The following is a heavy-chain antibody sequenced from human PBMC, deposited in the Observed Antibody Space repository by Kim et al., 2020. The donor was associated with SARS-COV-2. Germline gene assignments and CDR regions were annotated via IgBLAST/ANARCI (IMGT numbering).Heavy chain of an antibody. CDR1: GYTFDSYS. Sequence: SVKVSCKASGYTFDSYSLYGVRQAPGQRFEWMGWINGGNGNRRYSQNFQGRVTITRDTSATTAYMELSSLTSKDTAVYYCAREGSGSYNWFDPWGQGTLVTVSS. J-gene: IGHJ5*02. CDR3: AREGSGSYNWFDP. D-gene: IGHD3-10*01. V-gene: IGHV1-3*01. CDR2: INGGNGNR.